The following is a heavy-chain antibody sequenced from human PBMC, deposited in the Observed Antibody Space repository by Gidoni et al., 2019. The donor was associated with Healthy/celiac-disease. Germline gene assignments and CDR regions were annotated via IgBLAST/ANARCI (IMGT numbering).Heavy chain of an antibody. D-gene: IGHD2-21*01. CDR1: GYTFSSYY. J-gene: IGHJ6*04. V-gene: IGHV1-46*03. CDR3: ARDATGGDSGDYYYGMDV. Sequence: QLPPVQSWAALQKPGAPVKVSCKAPGYTFSSYYLHWVRQAPGQGLEWMGISNPRGGSTSYAQKFQGRVNMTRDTSTSTVYMELSSLRSEDTAVYYCARDATGGDSGDYYYGMDVWGKGTTVTVSS. CDR2: SNPRGGST.